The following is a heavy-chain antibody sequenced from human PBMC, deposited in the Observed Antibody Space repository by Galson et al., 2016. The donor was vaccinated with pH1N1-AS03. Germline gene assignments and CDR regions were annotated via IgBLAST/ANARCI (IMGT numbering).Heavy chain of an antibody. V-gene: IGHV4-31*03. CDR2: IYYSGST. CDR3: ARTTSTAPRAWRLDP. J-gene: IGHJ5*02. CDR1: GGSISSGAHY. Sequence: LSHTCTVSGGSISSGAHYWSWIRQHAGKGLEWIGHIYYSGSTYYNSSLKGRLTISVDTSKNQFSLKLSSVTAADTAVYYCARTTSTAPRAWRLDPWGQGTLVTVSS. D-gene: IGHD2-21*02.